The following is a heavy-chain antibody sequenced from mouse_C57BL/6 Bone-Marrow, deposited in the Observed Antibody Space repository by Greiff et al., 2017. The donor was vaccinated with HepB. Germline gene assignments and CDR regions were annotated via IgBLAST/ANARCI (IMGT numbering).Heavy chain of an antibody. J-gene: IGHJ3*01. D-gene: IGHD2-2*01. CDR2: ISSGGSYT. V-gene: IGHV5-6*01. Sequence: EVMLVESGGDLVKPGGSLKLSCAASGFTFSSYGMSWVRQTPDKRLEWVATISSGGSYTYYPDSVKGRFTISRGNAKNTLYLQMSSLKSEDTAMYYCARRWLPPFAYWGQGTLVSVSA. CDR3: ARRWLPPFAY. CDR1: GFTFSSYG.